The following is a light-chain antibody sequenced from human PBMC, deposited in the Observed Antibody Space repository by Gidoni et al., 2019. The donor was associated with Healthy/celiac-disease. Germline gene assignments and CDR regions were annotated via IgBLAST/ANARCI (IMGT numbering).Light chain of an antibody. J-gene: IGKJ1*01. V-gene: IGKV3-20*01. CDR3: QQYGSSPRT. CDR2: GAS. CDR1: QSVSSSY. Sequence: EIVFTMSPVTLSLSPGERATLSCRASQSVSSSYLAWYQQKPGQAPRLLIYGASSRATGIPDRFSGSGSGTDFTLTISRLEPEDFAVYYCQQYGSSPRTFGQGTKVESK.